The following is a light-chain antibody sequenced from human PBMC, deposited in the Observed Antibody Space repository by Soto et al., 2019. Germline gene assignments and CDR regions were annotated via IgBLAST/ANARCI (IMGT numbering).Light chain of an antibody. J-gene: IGLJ1*01. CDR3: QAWDSSTPYV. V-gene: IGLV3-1*01. Sequence: SYELTQAPSVSVSPGQTASITCSGDKLGDKYACWYQQKPGQSPVLVIYQDSKRPSGIPERFSGSNSGNTATLTISGTQAMDEADYYCQAWDSSTPYVFGTGTKVIVL. CDR2: QDS. CDR1: KLGDKY.